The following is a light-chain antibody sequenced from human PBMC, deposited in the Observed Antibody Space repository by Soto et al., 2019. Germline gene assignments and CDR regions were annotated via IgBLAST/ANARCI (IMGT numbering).Light chain of an antibody. CDR2: WAS. Sequence: DIVMTQSPDSLAVSLGERATINCKSSQSVFYSSNHKNYLAWYQQKPGQPPKLLIYWASTRESGVHDRFSGSGSGTDFTLTISSLQAEDVAVYYCKQYYDTPWTFGQGTKVDIK. J-gene: IGKJ1*01. CDR3: KQYYDTPWT. CDR1: QSVFYSSNHKNY. V-gene: IGKV4-1*01.